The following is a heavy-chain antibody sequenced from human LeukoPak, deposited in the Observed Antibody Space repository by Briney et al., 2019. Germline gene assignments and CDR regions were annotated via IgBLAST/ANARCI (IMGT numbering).Heavy chain of an antibody. J-gene: IGHJ5*02. CDR3: SREESDYGTVKWLDP. V-gene: IGHV3-48*03. CDR1: GFTFSNYD. Sequence: GGSLRLSCAASGFTFSNYDMNWVRQAPGTELEWVSYISSSGSTIFYADSVKGRFTISRDNAKNSLFLQMNSLRAGDTAVYYCSREESDYGTVKWLDPWGQGTLVTVSS. CDR2: ISSSGSTI. D-gene: IGHD4-17*01.